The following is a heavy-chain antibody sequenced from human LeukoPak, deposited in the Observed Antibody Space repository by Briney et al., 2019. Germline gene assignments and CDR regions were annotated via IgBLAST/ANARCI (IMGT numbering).Heavy chain of an antibody. Sequence: PGGSLRLSCVASGFXFSSHDMNWVRQAPGKGLEWVSYISTSSSSIYYADSVKGRFTISRDDVKNSLYLQMNSLRDEDTAVYYCARSFDFWGQGTLVTVSS. CDR1: GFXFSSHD. CDR3: ARSFDF. CDR2: ISTSSSSI. V-gene: IGHV3-48*02. J-gene: IGHJ4*02.